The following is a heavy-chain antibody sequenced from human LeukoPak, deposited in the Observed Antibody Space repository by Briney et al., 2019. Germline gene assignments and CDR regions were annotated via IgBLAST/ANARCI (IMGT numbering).Heavy chain of an antibody. Sequence: ASVKVSCKVSGYTLTELSMHWVRQAPGKGLEWMGGFDPEDGETIYAQKFQGRVTMTEDTSTDTAYMELSSLRSEDTAVYYCATRWAYCSSTSRPPSWYYYYYMDVWGKGTTVTVSS. CDR3: ATRWAYCSSTSRPPSWYYYYYMDV. V-gene: IGHV1-24*01. CDR1: GYTLTELS. CDR2: FDPEDGET. D-gene: IGHD2-2*01. J-gene: IGHJ6*03.